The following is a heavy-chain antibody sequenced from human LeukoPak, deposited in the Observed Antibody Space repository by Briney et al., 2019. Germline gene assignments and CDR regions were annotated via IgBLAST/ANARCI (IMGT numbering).Heavy chain of an antibody. CDR3: ARDNSYDILSNFDY. CDR1: GFTFNTYW. CDR2: INQDGSER. V-gene: IGHV3-7*01. D-gene: IGHD3-9*01. J-gene: IGHJ4*02. Sequence: GGSLRLSCAASGFTFNTYWMTWVRQAPGKGLEWVANINQDGSERFYVDSVKGRFTISRDNAKKMLFLQMNSLRAEDTALYYCARDNSYDILSNFDYWGQGTLVTVSS.